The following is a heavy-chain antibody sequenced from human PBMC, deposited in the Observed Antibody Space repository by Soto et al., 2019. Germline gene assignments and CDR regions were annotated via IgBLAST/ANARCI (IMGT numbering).Heavy chain of an antibody. V-gene: IGHV3-30*18. D-gene: IGHD2-8*01. CDR3: AKTRELMAYAIYYMDV. CDR1: GFTFSSYG. Sequence: GGSLRLSCAASGFTFSSYGMHWVRQAPGKGLEWVAVISYDGSNKYYADSVKGRFTISRDNSKNTLYLQMNSLRAEDTAVYYCAKTRELMAYAIYYMDVWGKGTTVTVSS. J-gene: IGHJ6*03. CDR2: ISYDGSNK.